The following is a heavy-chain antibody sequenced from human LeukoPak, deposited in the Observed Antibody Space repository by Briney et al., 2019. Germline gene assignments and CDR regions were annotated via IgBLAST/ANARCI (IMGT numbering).Heavy chain of an antibody. J-gene: IGHJ4*02. CDR1: GGSFSGYY. Sequence: PSQTLSLTCTVSGGSFSGYYCTWIRQPPGKGLEWIGEINHSGSANYNPSLKSRVTISLDTSKNQFSLKLSSVTAADTAVYYCARGQGTVTTHWGQGTLVTVSS. CDR3: ARGQGTVTTH. CDR2: INHSGSA. D-gene: IGHD4-17*01. V-gene: IGHV4-34*01.